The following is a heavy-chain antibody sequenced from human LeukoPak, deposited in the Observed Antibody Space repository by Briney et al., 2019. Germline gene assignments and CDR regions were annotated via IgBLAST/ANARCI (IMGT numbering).Heavy chain of an antibody. V-gene: IGHV1-2*02. CDR2: INPNIGAT. J-gene: IGHJ3*02. D-gene: IGHD2-2*01. CDR3: SRGPIAVVPAAKWAFDI. CDR1: RYTFTDYY. Sequence: EASVKVSCKASRYTFTDYYIHWVRQAPGQGLEWMGWINPNIGATDYAQRFQGRVTMTRVTSISTAYMELSRLTSDDTAVYYCSRGPIAVVPAAKWAFDIWGQGTMVTVSS.